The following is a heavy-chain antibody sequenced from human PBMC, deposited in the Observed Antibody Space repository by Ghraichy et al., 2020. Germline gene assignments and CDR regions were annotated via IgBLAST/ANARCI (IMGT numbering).Heavy chain of an antibody. CDR1: GFTFSNYA. J-gene: IGHJ4*02. CDR2: ISGSGIST. V-gene: IGHV3-23*01. D-gene: IGHD6-19*01. CDR3: AKVHSSGWYQAKSGPFDY. Sequence: GGSLRLSCAASGFTFSNYAMSWVRQAPGKGLECVSSISGSGISTYYADSVKGRFTTSRDNSKNTLNLQMNSLRSEDTAVYYCAKVHSSGWYQAKSGPFDYWGQGILATVSS.